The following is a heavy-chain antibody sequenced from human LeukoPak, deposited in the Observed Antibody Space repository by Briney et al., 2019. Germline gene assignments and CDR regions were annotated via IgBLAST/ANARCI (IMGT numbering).Heavy chain of an antibody. CDR2: ISSSSSTI. D-gene: IGHD3-10*01. V-gene: IGHV3-48*04. CDR3: ARVGRNYFDY. CDR1: GFSFSSYI. Sequence: GGSLRLSCAASGFSFSSYIMNWVRQAPGKGLEWVSHISSSSSTIYYADSVKGRFTISRDNAKNSLYLQMNSLRAEDTAVYYCARVGRNYFDYWGQGTLVTVSS. J-gene: IGHJ4*02.